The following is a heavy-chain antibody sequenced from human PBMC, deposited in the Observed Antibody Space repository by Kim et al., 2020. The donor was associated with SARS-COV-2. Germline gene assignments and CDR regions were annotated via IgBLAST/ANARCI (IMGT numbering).Heavy chain of an antibody. J-gene: IGHJ4*02. Sequence: NPSLKSRVTISVDTSKNQFSLKLSSVTAADTAVYYCARLRGYYYGSGSSPFDYWGQGTLVTVSS. CDR3: ARLRGYYYGSGSSPFDY. D-gene: IGHD3-10*01. V-gene: IGHV4-34*01.